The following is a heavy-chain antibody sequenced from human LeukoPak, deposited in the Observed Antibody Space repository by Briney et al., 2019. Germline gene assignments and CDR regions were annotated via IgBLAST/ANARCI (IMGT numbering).Heavy chain of an antibody. Sequence: SETLSLTCSVSGGSISSYYWSWIRQAAGKGLECIGRIYTSGSTNYNPSLKSRVTMSVDTSKNHFSLRLSSVTAADTAVYYCARGLPGSWYFFDYWGQGALVTVSS. CDR1: GGSISSYY. CDR2: IYTSGST. CDR3: ARGLPGSWYFFDY. J-gene: IGHJ4*02. D-gene: IGHD2-15*01. V-gene: IGHV4-4*07.